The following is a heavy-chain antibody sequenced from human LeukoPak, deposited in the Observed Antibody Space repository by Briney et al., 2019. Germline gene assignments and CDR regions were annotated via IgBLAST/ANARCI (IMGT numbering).Heavy chain of an antibody. Sequence: PGGSLRLSCAGSGFSFSDYGLHWVRQAPGKGLEWVSYISSSGSTIYYADSVKGRFTISRDNAKNSLYLQMNSLRAEDTAVYYCARVAPLTGAFDIWGQGTMVTVSS. CDR3: ARVAPLTGAFDI. CDR1: GFSFSDYG. J-gene: IGHJ3*02. D-gene: IGHD1-14*01. CDR2: ISSSGSTI. V-gene: IGHV3-48*03.